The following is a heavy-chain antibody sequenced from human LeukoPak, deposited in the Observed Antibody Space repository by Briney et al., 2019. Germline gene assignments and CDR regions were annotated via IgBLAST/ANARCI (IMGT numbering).Heavy chain of an antibody. CDR2: FDPEDGET. J-gene: IGHJ3*02. CDR3: ATLRYCGGDCYWGEAFDI. D-gene: IGHD2-21*02. Sequence: ASVKVSCKVSGYTLTELSMHWVRQAPGKGLEWMGGFDPEDGETIYAQKFQGRATMTEDTSTDTAYMELSSLRSEDTAVYYCATLRYCGGDCYWGEAFDIWGQGTMVTVSS. V-gene: IGHV1-24*01. CDR1: GYTLTELS.